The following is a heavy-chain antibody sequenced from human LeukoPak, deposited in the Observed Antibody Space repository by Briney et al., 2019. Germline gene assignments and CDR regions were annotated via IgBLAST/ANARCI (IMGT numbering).Heavy chain of an antibody. CDR3: ARSELYDSSGYFDY. D-gene: IGHD3-22*01. J-gene: IGHJ4*02. V-gene: IGHV1-18*01. CDR2: ISAYNGNT. CDR1: GYTFTSYG. Sequence: ASVKVSCKASGYTFTSYGISWVRQAPGQGLEWMGWISAYNGNTNYAQKLQGRVTMTTDTSTGTAYMELRSLRSDDTAVYYCARSELYDSSGYFDYWGQGTLVTVSS.